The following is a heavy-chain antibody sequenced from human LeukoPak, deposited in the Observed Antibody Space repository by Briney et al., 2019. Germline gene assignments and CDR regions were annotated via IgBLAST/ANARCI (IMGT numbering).Heavy chain of an antibody. D-gene: IGHD2-15*01. J-gene: IGHJ4*02. V-gene: IGHV4-34*01. CDR2: INHSGST. Sequence: SETLSLTCAVYGGSFSGYYWSWIRQPPGKGLEWFGEINHSGSTNYNPSLKSRVTISVDTSKNQFSLKLSSVTAADTAVYYCARKKISRDCSGGSCYRYFDYWGQGTLVTVSS. CDR3: ARKKISRDCSGGSCYRYFDY. CDR1: GGSFSGYY.